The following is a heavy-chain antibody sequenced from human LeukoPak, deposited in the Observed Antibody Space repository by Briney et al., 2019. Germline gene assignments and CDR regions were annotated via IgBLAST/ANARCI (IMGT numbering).Heavy chain of an antibody. CDR2: ISSNGGST. J-gene: IGHJ4*02. V-gene: IGHV3-64D*06. Sequence: GGSLRLSCSASGFTFSNYAMHWARQAPGKGLEYVSAISSNGGSTYYADSVKGRFSISRDNSKNTLYLQMSSLRPEDTAVYYCVKYSSTWLSPGDYWGQGTRVSVSS. CDR1: GFTFSNYA. D-gene: IGHD6-13*01. CDR3: VKYSSTWLSPGDY.